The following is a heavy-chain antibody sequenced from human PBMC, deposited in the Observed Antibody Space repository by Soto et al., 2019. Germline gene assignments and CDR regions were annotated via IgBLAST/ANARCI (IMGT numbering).Heavy chain of an antibody. J-gene: IGHJ4*02. CDR2: ISISGSST. CDR1: GVPFRTYA. D-gene: IGHD1-26*01. V-gene: IGHV3-23*01. CDR3: AKSSGGGIVGATEDY. Sequence: GGFLRRSCASYGVPFRTYAMNLVRHAPGKGLEWVSGISISGSSTYYADSVKGRFTISRNNSKNTLYLQMNMLRAEDTAVYFCAKSSGGGIVGATEDYWGQGHRVTVSS.